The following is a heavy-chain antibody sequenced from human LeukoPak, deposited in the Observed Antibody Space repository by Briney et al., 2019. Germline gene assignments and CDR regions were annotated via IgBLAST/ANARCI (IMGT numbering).Heavy chain of an antibody. J-gene: IGHJ6*02. V-gene: IGHV4-34*01. CDR1: GGSFSGCY. CDR3: ARGSSAPKYYYYYYGMDV. Sequence: SETLSLTCAVYGGSFSGCYWSWIRQPPGKGLEWIGEINHSGSTNYNPSLKSRVTISVDTSKNQFSLKLSSVTAADTAVYYCARGSSAPKYYYYYYGMDVWGQGTTVTVSS. CDR2: INHSGST. D-gene: IGHD4/OR15-4a*01.